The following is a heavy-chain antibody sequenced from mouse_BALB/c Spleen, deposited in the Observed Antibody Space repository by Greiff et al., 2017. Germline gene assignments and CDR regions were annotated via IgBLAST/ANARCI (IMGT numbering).Heavy chain of an antibody. Sequence: EVKLVESGGGLVKLGGSLKLSCAASGFTFSSYYMSWVRQTPEKRLELVAAINSNGGSTYYPDTVKGRFTISRDNAKNTLYLQMSSLKSEDTALYYCARHGNYELAFAYWGQGTLVTVSA. J-gene: IGHJ3*01. D-gene: IGHD2-1*01. V-gene: IGHV5-6-2*01. CDR2: INSNGGST. CDR1: GFTFSSYY. CDR3: ARHGNYELAFAY.